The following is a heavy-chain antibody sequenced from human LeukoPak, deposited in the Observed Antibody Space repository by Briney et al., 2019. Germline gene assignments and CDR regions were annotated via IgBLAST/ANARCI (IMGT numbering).Heavy chain of an antibody. CDR3: ARREPAYSAGWYLNY. J-gene: IGHJ4*02. V-gene: IGHV5-51*01. Sequence: GESLKISCKGSGYSLTSYWIAWVRQMPGQGLEWMGIVYPGDSDTRYSPSFLGQVTISADKSINTAYLQWSSLKASDSGIYYCARREPAYSAGWYLNYWGQGTQVTVSS. CDR2: VYPGDSDT. D-gene: IGHD1-26*01. CDR1: GYSLTSYW.